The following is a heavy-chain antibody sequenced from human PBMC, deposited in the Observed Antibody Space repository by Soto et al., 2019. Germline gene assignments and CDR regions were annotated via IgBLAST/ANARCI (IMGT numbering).Heavy chain of an antibody. Sequence: VQSGGGVVQPGRSLRLSCIASGFTFRSYGMHWVRQAPGKGLEWVAVIWFDGSQTYYADSVKGRFTIFRDNSNSALFLQMDSLRAEDTAIYYCARYKSGHSDYWGQGTLVTVSS. CDR1: GFTFRSYG. D-gene: IGHD1-20*01. CDR3: ARYKSGHSDY. J-gene: IGHJ4*02. CDR2: IWFDGSQT. V-gene: IGHV3-33*01.